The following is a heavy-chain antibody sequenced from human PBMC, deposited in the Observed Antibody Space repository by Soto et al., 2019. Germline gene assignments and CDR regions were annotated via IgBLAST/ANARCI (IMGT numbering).Heavy chain of an antibody. V-gene: IGHV1-18*01. CDR1: GYTFTSYG. D-gene: IGHD6-6*01. J-gene: IGHJ5*02. CDR3: ARDPPIAARRPPIHWFDP. Sequence: QVQLVQSGAEVKKPGASVKVSCKASGYTFTSYGISWVRQAPGQGLEWMGWISAYNGNTNYAQKIQGRVTMTTDTSTSTAYMELRSLRSDDTAVYYCARDPPIAARRPPIHWFDPWGQGTLVTVSS. CDR2: ISAYNGNT.